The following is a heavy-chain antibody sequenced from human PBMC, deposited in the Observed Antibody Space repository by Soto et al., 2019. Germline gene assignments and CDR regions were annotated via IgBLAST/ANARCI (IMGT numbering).Heavy chain of an antibody. Sequence: PGGSLRLSCAASGFTVSSNYMSWVRQAPGKGLEWVSVIYSGGSTYYADSVKGRFTISRDNSKNTLYLQMNSLAAEDPAVYYCEVRHVWXXYYTDYWGQGTLVTVCS. V-gene: IGHV3-53*01. D-gene: IGHD3-3*02. CDR1: GFTVSSNY. J-gene: IGHJ4*02. CDR2: IYSGGST. CDR3: EVRHVWXXYYTDY.